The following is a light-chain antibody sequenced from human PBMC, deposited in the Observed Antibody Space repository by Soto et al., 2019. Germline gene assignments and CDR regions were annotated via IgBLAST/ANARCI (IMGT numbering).Light chain of an antibody. CDR3: QHYASSGT. J-gene: IGKJ1*01. Sequence: QSPIILYLRSGWRATLSYVSIHSVSTNYLAWYHQKPGQAPRILIYGASNRATGIPDRFSGSGSGTDFTLTSSRLETEDFAVYYCQHYASSGTFGQGTKVDIK. CDR1: HSVSTNY. V-gene: IGKV3-20*01. CDR2: GAS.